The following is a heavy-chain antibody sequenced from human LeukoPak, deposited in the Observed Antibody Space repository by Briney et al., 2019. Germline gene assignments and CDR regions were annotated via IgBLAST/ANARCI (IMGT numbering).Heavy chain of an antibody. V-gene: IGHV3-23*01. CDR2: TSAGDGSR. CDR1: AFTFSDYA. J-gene: IGHJ3*02. Sequence: GGSLRLSCAASAFTFSDYAMTWVRQAPGKGLEWVSGTSAGDGSRHYADSVKGRFTISRDNFKNTLYLQMNSLRAEDTAVYYCAHEAASETGAFDIWGQGTMVTVSS. D-gene: IGHD6-13*01. CDR3: AHEAASETGAFDI.